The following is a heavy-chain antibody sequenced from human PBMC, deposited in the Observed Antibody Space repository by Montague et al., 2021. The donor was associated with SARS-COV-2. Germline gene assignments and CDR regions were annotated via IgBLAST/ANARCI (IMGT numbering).Heavy chain of an antibody. J-gene: IGHJ4*02. CDR1: GDSVWSNTAA. CDR3: VRDTGSAQAGFDA. CDR2: TNYRSRWTS. Sequence: CAISGDSVWSNTAAWNWIRQSPSGGLEWLGRTNYRSRWTSDYATSVEGRISIDPDTSRNQFFLHLRSVTPEDTGVYYCVRDTGSAQAGFDAWGQGTLVTVSS. V-gene: IGHV6-1*01. D-gene: IGHD4-17*01.